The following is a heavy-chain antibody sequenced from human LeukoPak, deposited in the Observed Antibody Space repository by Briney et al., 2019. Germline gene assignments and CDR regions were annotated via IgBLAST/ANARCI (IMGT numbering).Heavy chain of an antibody. Sequence: GGSLRLSCAASGFTFSSYAMHWVRQAPGKGLEWVAVISYDGSNKYYADSVKGRFTISRDNSQNMVYLLMNSLTVEDAATYYCAKRTMSAFDSWGQGTLLIVSS. D-gene: IGHD5-24*01. CDR3: AKRTMSAFDS. J-gene: IGHJ4*02. CDR2: ISYDGSNK. CDR1: GFTFSSYA. V-gene: IGHV3-30-3*02.